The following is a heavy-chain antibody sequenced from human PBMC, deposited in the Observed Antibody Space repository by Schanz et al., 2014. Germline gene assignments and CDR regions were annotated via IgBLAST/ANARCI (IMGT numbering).Heavy chain of an antibody. Sequence: QVQLQESGPGLVKPSETLSLTCTVSGDSVNSNYWNWIRQSPGRGLEWIGHFYNPGSTNYNPSLKSRATISIDTSTNQVSLKLPSVTAADTAVYFCARNKYTSGWYYFDYWGQGVLVTVSS. J-gene: IGHJ4*02. CDR3: ARNKYTSGWYYFDY. V-gene: IGHV4-59*08. CDR1: GDSVNSNY. CDR2: FYNPGST. D-gene: IGHD6-19*01.